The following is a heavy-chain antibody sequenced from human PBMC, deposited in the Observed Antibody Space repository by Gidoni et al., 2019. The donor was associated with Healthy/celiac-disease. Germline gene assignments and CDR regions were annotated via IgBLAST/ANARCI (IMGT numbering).Heavy chain of an antibody. Sequence: EVQLLESGGGLVQPGGSLRLSCAASGFTFSSYAMSWVRQAPGKGLEWVSAISGSGGSTYYADSVKGRFTISRDNSKNTLYLQMNSLRAEDTAVYYCAKVATSREWELPTFDYWGQGTLVTVSS. J-gene: IGHJ4*02. V-gene: IGHV3-23*01. CDR2: ISGSGGST. D-gene: IGHD1-26*01. CDR3: AKVATSREWELPTFDY. CDR1: GFTFSSYA.